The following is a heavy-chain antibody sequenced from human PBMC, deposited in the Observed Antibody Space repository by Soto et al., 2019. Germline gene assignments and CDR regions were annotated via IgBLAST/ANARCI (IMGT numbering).Heavy chain of an antibody. CDR1: GFTFSTYA. D-gene: IGHD3-22*01. V-gene: IGHV3-23*01. J-gene: IGHJ3*02. CDR3: VKDRFYEDSSSYCCDAFDN. Sequence: GSLRLSCAASGFTFSTYAMSWVRQAPGKGLEWVSAISGSGGSRYYADSVKGRFTISRDNSKNTLYLQMSSLRAEDTALYYCVKDRFYEDSSSYCCDAFDNWGQGTMVTVSS. CDR2: ISGSGGSR.